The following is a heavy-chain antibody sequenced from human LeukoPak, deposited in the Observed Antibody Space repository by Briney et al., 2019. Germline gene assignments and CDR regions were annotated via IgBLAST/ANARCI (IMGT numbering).Heavy chain of an antibody. CDR1: GFTFSSYS. D-gene: IGHD2-2*01. J-gene: IGHJ6*02. V-gene: IGHV3-21*01. CDR2: ISSSSSYI. CDR3: ARSSTSSSLYGMDV. Sequence: GGSLRLSCAASGFTFSSYSMNGVRQAPGKGLEWVSSISSSSSYIYYADSVKGRFTISRDNAKNSLYLQMNSLRAEDTAVYYCARSSTSSSLYGMDVWGQGTTVTVSS.